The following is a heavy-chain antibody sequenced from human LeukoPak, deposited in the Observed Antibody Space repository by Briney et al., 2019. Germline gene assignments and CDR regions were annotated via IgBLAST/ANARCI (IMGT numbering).Heavy chain of an antibody. CDR2: INPNSGGT. D-gene: IGHD3-22*01. CDR3: ARWSGDSRTRDFDY. J-gene: IGHJ4*02. V-gene: IGHV1-2*02. CDR1: GYTFTGYY. Sequence: GASVKVSCKASGYTFTGYYMHWVRQAPGQGPEWMGWINPNSGGTNYAQKFQGRVTMTRDTSISTAYMELSRLRSDDTAVYYCARWSGDSRTRDFDYWGQGTLVTVSS.